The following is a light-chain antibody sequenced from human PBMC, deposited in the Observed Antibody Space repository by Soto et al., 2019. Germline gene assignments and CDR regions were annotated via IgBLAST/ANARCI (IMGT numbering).Light chain of an antibody. CDR3: QQYDKGVT. CDR2: DAS. V-gene: IGKV1-33*01. Sequence: DIQMTQSPSSLSASVGDRVTITCQATQDINNYLSWYHQKPGKAPKLLIYDASNLETGVPSRFSGSGSGTDFTFTISSLQPEDIATYYCQQYDKGVTFGHGTRLEI. CDR1: QDINNY. J-gene: IGKJ5*01.